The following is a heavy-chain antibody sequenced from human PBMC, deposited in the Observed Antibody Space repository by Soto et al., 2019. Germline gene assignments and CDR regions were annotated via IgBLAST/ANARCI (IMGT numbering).Heavy chain of an antibody. V-gene: IGHV3-11*06. CDR1: GFTFSDYY. J-gene: IGHJ4*02. D-gene: IGHD3-9*01. CDR3: ARERAYYDILTGYRGPFDS. Sequence: QVQLVESGGGLVKPGGSLRLSCAASGFTFSDYYMSWIRQAPGKGLERVSNISSSSSYTNYADSGKGRFTISRDNAKNSLYLQMNSLRAEDTAVYYCARERAYYDILTGYRGPFDSWGQGTLVTVSS. CDR2: ISSSSSYT.